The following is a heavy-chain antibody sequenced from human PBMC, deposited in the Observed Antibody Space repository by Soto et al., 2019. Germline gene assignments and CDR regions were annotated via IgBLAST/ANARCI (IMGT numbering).Heavy chain of an antibody. J-gene: IGHJ5*02. Sequence: ASVKVSCKASGGTFSSYAISWVRQAPGQGLEWMGGIIPIFGTANYAQKFQGRVTITADESTSTAYMELSSLRSGDTAVYYCASSYYYGSGSYYWFDPWGQGTLVTVSS. CDR2: IIPIFGTA. CDR3: ASSYYYGSGSYYWFDP. D-gene: IGHD3-10*01. CDR1: GGTFSSYA. V-gene: IGHV1-69*13.